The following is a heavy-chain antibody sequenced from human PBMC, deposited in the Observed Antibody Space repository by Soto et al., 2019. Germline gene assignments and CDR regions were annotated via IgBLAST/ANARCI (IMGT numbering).Heavy chain of an antibody. J-gene: IGHJ4*02. D-gene: IGHD6-19*01. Sequence: PGGSLRLSCAASGFTFSSYGMHWVRQAPGKGLEWVAVIWYDGSNKYYADSVKGRFTISRDNSKNTLYLQMNSLRAEDTAVYYCAREELSSGWYYFDYWGQGTLVTVSS. CDR1: GFTFSSYG. CDR3: AREELSSGWYYFDY. V-gene: IGHV3-33*01. CDR2: IWYDGSNK.